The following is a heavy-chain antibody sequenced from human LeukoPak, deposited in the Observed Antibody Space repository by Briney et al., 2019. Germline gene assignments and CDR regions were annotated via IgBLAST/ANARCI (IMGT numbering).Heavy chain of an antibody. D-gene: IGHD3-10*01. Sequence: GGSLRLSCAASGFSLSNYWMSWVRQAPGKGLEWVAHIKQDGSDKYYVDSVMGRFTISKDNAKNSVYLQMNSLRPEDTAIYYCAWYGVTHGLDVWGQGTTVTVSS. CDR2: IKQDGSDK. V-gene: IGHV3-7*01. CDR1: GFSLSNYW. CDR3: AWYGVTHGLDV. J-gene: IGHJ6*02.